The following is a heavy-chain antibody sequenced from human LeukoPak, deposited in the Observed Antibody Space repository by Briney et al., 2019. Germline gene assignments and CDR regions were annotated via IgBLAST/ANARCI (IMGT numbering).Heavy chain of an antibody. CDR2: IYTSGST. CDR1: GGSVSSGSYY. D-gene: IGHD3-10*01. CDR3: ARVPLLWFGELSYMDV. V-gene: IGHV4-61*02. Sequence: SETLSLTCTVSGGSVSSGSYYWSWIRQPAGKGLEWIGRIYTSGSTNYNPSLKSRVTISVDTSKNQFSLKLSSVTAADTAVYYCARVPLLWFGELSYMDVWGKGTTVTISS. J-gene: IGHJ6*03.